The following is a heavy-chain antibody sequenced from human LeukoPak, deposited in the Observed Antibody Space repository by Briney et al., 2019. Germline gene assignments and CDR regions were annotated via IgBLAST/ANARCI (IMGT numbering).Heavy chain of an antibody. CDR1: GGSFSSGSYY. CDR3: ASLYYDYVWGSYRSRNFDY. J-gene: IGHJ4*02. D-gene: IGHD3-16*02. CDR2: IYYSGSA. Sequence: SETLSLTCTVSGGSFSSGSYYWSWIRQPPGKGLEWIGYIYYSGSANYNPSLKSRVTISVDTSKNQFSLKLSSVTAADTAVYYCASLYYDYVWGSYRSRNFDYWGQGTLVTVSS. V-gene: IGHV4-61*01.